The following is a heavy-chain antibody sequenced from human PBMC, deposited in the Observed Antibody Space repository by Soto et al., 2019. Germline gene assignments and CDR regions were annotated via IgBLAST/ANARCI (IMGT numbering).Heavy chain of an antibody. V-gene: IGHV3-33*01. Sequence: QVQLVESGGGVVQPGRSLRLSCAASGFTFSSYGMHWVRQAPGRGREWVAVIWYDGSNKYYADSVKGRFTISRDNSKNTLYLQMNSLRAEDTAVYYCARDSLNYDFWSGYYTFAAPSPDYWGQGTLVTVSS. CDR2: IWYDGSNK. CDR1: GFTFSSYG. J-gene: IGHJ4*02. D-gene: IGHD3-3*01. CDR3: ARDSLNYDFWSGYYTFAAPSPDY.